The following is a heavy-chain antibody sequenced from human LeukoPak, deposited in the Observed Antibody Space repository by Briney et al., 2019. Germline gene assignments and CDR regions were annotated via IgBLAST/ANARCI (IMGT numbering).Heavy chain of an antibody. J-gene: IGHJ4*02. CDR3: ARDSGATGTTSQGFDY. CDR1: GFTFSSYS. D-gene: IGHD1-1*01. V-gene: IGHV3-48*02. Sequence: SGGSLRLSCAASGFTFSSYSMNWVRQAPGKGLEWVSYISSSSSTIYYADSVKGRFTISRDNAKNSLYLQMNSLRDEDTAVYYCARDSGATGTTSQGFDYWGQGTLVTVSS. CDR2: ISSSSSTI.